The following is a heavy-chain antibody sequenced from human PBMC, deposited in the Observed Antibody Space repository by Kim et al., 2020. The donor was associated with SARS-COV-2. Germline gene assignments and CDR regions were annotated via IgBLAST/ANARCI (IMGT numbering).Heavy chain of an antibody. D-gene: IGHD2-15*01. J-gene: IGHJ4*02. CDR3: ARGLFVCSGGSCYGY. V-gene: IGHV4-34*01. CDR1: GGSFSGYY. Sequence: SETLSLTCAVYGGSFSGYYWSWIRQPPGKGLEWIGEINHSGSTNYNPSLKSRVTISVDTSKNQFSLKLSSVTAADTAVYYCARGLFVCSGGSCYGYWGQGTLVTVSS. CDR2: INHSGST.